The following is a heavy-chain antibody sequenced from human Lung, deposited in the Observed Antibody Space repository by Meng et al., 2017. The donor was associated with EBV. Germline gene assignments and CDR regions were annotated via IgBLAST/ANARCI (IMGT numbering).Heavy chain of an antibody. J-gene: IGHJ2*01. D-gene: IGHD3-22*01. Sequence: QVQLVQSGSELKKPXASVKVSCXASGYTLINYAINWVRQAPGQGLEWMGWINTHTGNPTYGQGFTGRFVLSSDTSVSTANLQISSLKAEDTAVYYCARGGPYPDSSGFHWYFDLWGRGTLVTVSS. CDR1: GYTLINYA. CDR3: ARGGPYPDSSGFHWYFDL. CDR2: INTHTGNP. V-gene: IGHV7-4-1*02.